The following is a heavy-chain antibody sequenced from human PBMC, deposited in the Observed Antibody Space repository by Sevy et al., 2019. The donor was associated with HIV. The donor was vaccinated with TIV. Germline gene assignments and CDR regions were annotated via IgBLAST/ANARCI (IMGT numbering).Heavy chain of an antibody. CDR3: AKGSKATDSAFDL. V-gene: IGHV3-30*04. CDR2: ISYDGSNK. J-gene: IGHJ3*01. Sequence: GGSLRLSCAASGFTFSSYAMHWVRQAPGKGLEWVAVISYDGSNKYYADSVKGRFTISRDNSKNTVYLQMNTLRTEDTAVFYCAKGSKATDSAFDLWGQGTMVTVSS. CDR1: GFTFSSYA. D-gene: IGHD1-26*01.